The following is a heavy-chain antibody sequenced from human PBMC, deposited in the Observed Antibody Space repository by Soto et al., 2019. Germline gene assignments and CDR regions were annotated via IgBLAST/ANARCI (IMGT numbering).Heavy chain of an antibody. V-gene: IGHV4-61*01. J-gene: IGHJ5*02. CDR2: IYYSGST. CDR1: GGSVSSGSYY. Sequence: SETLSLTCTVSGGSVSSGSYYWSWIRQPPGKGLEWIGYIYYSGSTNYNPSLKSRVTISVDTSKNQFSLKLSSVTAADTAVYYCARGRSRGSLNDPWGQGTLVTAPQ. CDR3: ARGRSRGSLNDP. D-gene: IGHD1-26*01.